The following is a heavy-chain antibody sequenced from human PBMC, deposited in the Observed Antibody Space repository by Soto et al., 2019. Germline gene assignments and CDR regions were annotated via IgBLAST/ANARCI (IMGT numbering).Heavy chain of an antibody. CDR2: ISYSGST. D-gene: IGHD4-17*01. CDR1: GASISRYY. CDR3: AREDSGGNSFDY. Sequence: PSETLSLTCTVSGASISRYYWSWIRQPPGKGLEWIGYISYSGSTNYNPSLKSRVPISVDTAKNQFSLNLSPMTAADTAVYFCAREDSGGNSFDYWGQGTLVTVSS. V-gene: IGHV4-59*01. J-gene: IGHJ4*02.